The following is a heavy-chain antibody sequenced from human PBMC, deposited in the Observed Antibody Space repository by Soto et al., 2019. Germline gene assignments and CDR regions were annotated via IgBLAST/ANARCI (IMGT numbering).Heavy chain of an antibody. CDR2: IGGSGGNT. CDR1: GFIFNAYA. CDR3: ARVASDYINSADR. V-gene: IGHV3-23*01. J-gene: IGHJ5*02. Sequence: EVQLLESGGGLVQPGGSLRLSCAASGFIFNAYAMTWVRQAPGKGLEWVSAIGGSGGNTYYAASVKGRFTISRDNSKDTVDLEMNRLWVGDTAVYFCARVASDYINSADRWCQGILVTVSS. D-gene: IGHD4-4*01.